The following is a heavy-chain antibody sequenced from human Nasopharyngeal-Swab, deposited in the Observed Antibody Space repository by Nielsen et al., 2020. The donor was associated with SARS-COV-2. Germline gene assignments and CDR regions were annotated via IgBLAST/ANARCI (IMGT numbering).Heavy chain of an antibody. J-gene: IGHJ4*02. D-gene: IGHD2-15*01. V-gene: IGHV3-72*01. CDR1: GFTFSDHY. CDR2: SRDKAHSYTT. Sequence: GGSLRLSCVASGFTFSDHYLDWVRQAPGKGLEWVGRSRDKAHSYTTEYAASVKGRFTISRGDSENSLYLQMNSLRAEDTAVYYCARRYCSAGSCMPGDCWGQGTLVTVSS. CDR3: ARRYCSAGSCMPGDC.